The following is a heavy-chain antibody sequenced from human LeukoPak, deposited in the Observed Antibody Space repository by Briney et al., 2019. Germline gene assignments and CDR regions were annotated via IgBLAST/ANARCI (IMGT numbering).Heavy chain of an antibody. V-gene: IGHV3-15*01. CDR1: GFTFSNAW. CDR3: TTDLAYYDSSGYLLDY. Sequence: GGSLRLSCAASGFTFSNAWMSWVRQAPGKGLEWVGRIKNKTDGGTTDYAAPVKGRFTISRDDSKNTLYLQMNSLKTEDTAVYYCTTDLAYYDSSGYLLDYWGQGTLVTVSS. CDR2: IKNKTDGGTT. D-gene: IGHD3-22*01. J-gene: IGHJ4*02.